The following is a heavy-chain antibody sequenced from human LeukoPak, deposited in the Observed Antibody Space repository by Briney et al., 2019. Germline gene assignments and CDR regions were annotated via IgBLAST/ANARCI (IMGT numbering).Heavy chain of an antibody. CDR3: AKDSLWGLLSFDY. J-gene: IGHJ4*02. Sequence: PGGSLRLSCAASGFTFSSYEMNWVRQAPGKGLEWVSYISSSGSTIYYADSVKGRFTISRDNSKNTLYLQMNSLRAEDTAVYYCAKDSLWGLLSFDYWGQGTLVTVSS. CDR1: GFTFSSYE. D-gene: IGHD2-21*01. CDR2: ISSSGSTI. V-gene: IGHV3-48*03.